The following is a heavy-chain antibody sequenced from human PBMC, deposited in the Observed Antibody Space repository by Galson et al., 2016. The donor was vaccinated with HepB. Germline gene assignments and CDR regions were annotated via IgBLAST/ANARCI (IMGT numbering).Heavy chain of an antibody. CDR1: GFKFSNFW. V-gene: IGHV3-74*03. CDR3: TRQEVTSYSDAFDL. J-gene: IGHJ3*01. Sequence: SLRLSCAASGFKFSNFWMHWVRHVPGKGLLWVSRISSDGSFTTYADSVKGRFTFSRDNMRNTLFLKMDDLRAEDTATYFCTRQEVTSYSDAFDLWGQGTRVAVSS. D-gene: IGHD2-21*01. CDR2: ISSDGSFT.